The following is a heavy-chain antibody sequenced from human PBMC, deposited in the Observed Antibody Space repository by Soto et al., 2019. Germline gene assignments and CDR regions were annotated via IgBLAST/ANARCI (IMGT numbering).Heavy chain of an antibody. Sequence: QVQLQESGPGLVKPSGTLSLTCAVSSGSISTDYWWSWVRQPPGKGLEWIGEVHRSGTTNYIQSLKSRGTMSVDKSGNQVSLELTSVAAADTAVYYGARGGSVRWVSWGQGTWVTVSS. J-gene: IGHJ5*02. D-gene: IGHD5-12*01. CDR2: VHRSGTT. V-gene: IGHV4-4*02. CDR3: ARGGSVRWVS. CDR1: SGSISTDYW.